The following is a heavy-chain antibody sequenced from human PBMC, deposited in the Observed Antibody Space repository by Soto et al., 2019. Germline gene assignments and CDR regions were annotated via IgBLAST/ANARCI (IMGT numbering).Heavy chain of an antibody. J-gene: IGHJ6*03. D-gene: IGHD3-3*01. V-gene: IGHV3-23*01. CDR3: AKHYDFWSGYHQYYYYYYMDV. CDR1: GFTFSSYA. Sequence: EVQLLESGGGLVQPGGSLRLSCAASGFTFSSYAMSWVRQAPGKGLEWVSAISGSGGSTYYADSVKGRFTISRDNSKNTLYLQMNSLRAEDTAVYYCAKHYDFWSGYHQYYYYYYMDVWGKGTTVTVSS. CDR2: ISGSGGST.